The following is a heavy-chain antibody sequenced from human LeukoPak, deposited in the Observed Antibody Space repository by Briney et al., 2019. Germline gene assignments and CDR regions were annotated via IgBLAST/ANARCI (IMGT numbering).Heavy chain of an antibody. CDR2: IYRSGST. CDR1: NYSISNSLY. D-gene: IGHD4-17*01. J-gene: IGHJ6*03. CDR3: ARGTYGYYMDV. V-gene: IGHV4-38-2*02. Sequence: PSETLSLTCSGSNYSISNSLYWGWLRQPPRKGLEWIGSIYRSGSTFYNPSLKGRVTISLDTSKNHFSLKLSSVTAADTAVYFCARGTYGYYMDVWGKGTAVTVSS.